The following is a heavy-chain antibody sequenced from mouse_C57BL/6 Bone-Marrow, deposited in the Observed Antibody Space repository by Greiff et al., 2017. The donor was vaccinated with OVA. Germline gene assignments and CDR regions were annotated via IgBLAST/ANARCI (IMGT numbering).Heavy chain of an antibody. Sequence: DVQLVESGGGLVKPGGSLKLSCAASGFTFSDYGMHWVRQAPEKGLEWVAYISSGSSTIYYADTVKGRFTISRDNAKNTLFLQMTSLRSEDTAMYYCARPTMVTTYAMDYWGQGTSVTVSS. CDR1: GFTFSDYG. CDR3: ARPTMVTTYAMDY. CDR2: ISSGSSTI. J-gene: IGHJ4*01. V-gene: IGHV5-17*01. D-gene: IGHD2-9*01.